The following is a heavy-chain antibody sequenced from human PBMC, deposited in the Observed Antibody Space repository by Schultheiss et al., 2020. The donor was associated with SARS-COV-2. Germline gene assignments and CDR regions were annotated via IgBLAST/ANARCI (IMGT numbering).Heavy chain of an antibody. D-gene: IGHD3-22*01. J-gene: IGHJ3*02. V-gene: IGHV3-21*01. CDR2: ISSSSSYI. CDR3: ASSYYDHDAFDI. Sequence: GGSLRLSCAASGFTFSSYEMNWVRQAPAKGLEWVSSISSSSSYIYYADSVKGRFTISRDNAKNSLYLQMNSLRAEDTAVYYCASSYYDHDAFDIWGQGTMVTVSS. CDR1: GFTFSSYE.